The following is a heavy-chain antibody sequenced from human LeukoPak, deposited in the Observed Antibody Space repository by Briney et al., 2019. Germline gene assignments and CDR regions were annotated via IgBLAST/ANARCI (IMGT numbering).Heavy chain of an antibody. V-gene: IGHV1-69*05. J-gene: IGHJ3*02. Sequence: SVKVSCKASGGTFSSYAISWVRQAPGQGLEWMGGIIPIFGTANYAQKFQGRVTITTDESTSTAYMELSSLRSEDTAVYYCAREGYSSSYDAFDIWGQGTMVTVSS. CDR1: GGTFSSYA. CDR3: AREGYSSSYDAFDI. D-gene: IGHD6-6*01. CDR2: IIPIFGTA.